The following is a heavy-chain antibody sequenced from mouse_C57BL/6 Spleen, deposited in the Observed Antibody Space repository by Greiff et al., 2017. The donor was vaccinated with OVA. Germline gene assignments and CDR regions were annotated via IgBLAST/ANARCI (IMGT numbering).Heavy chain of an antibody. J-gene: IGHJ3*01. V-gene: IGHV1-78*01. CDR3: ARDYYGSSLTAWFAY. D-gene: IGHD1-1*01. CDR2: IYPRDGST. CDR1: GYTFTDHT. Sequence: QVQLKESDAELVKPGASVKISCKVSGYTFTDHTIHWMKQRPEQGLEWIGYIYPRDGSTKYNEKFKGKATLTADKSSSTAYMQLNSLTSEDSAVYFCARDYYGSSLTAWFAYWGQGTLVTVSA.